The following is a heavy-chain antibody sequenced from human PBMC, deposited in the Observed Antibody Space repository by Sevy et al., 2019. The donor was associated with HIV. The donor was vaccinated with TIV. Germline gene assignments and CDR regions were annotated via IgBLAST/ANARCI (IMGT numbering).Heavy chain of an antibody. CDR2: INPNSGGT. CDR1: GYTFTGYY. D-gene: IGHD3-22*01. V-gene: IGHV1-2*06. CDR3: AREWGITMTNAFDI. J-gene: IGHJ3*02. Sequence: ASVKVSCKASGYTFTGYYMVWVRQAPGQGLEWMGRINPNSGGTNYAQKFQGRVTMTRDTSISTAYMELSSLSSDDTAVYYCAREWGITMTNAFDIWGQRTMVTVSS.